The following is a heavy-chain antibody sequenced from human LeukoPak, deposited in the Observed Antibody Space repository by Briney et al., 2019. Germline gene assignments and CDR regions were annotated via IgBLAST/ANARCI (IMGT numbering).Heavy chain of an antibody. CDR3: ARGSTGIATIRNDY. V-gene: IGHV3-74*01. Sequence: GGSLRLSCAASGFTFSSYWMHWVRQAPGKGLVWVSRINSDGSSTSYADSVKGRFTISRDNAKNSLYLQMNSLRAEDTAVYYCARGSTGIATIRNDYWGQGTLVTVSS. J-gene: IGHJ4*02. D-gene: IGHD6-13*01. CDR2: INSDGSST. CDR1: GFTFSSYW.